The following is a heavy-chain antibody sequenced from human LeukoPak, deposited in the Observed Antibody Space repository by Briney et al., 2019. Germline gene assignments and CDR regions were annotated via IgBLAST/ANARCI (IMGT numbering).Heavy chain of an antibody. CDR2: IYPGDADT. D-gene: IGHD3-10*01. CDR1: GYSFTSYW. CDR3: AIHIYYGSGSFDAFDI. Sequence: PGGSLHISCKGSGYSFTSYWIGWVHHMPGKGLEGMGIIYPGDADTRYSPSFQGQVTISADKSISTAYLQWSSLKASDTAMYYCAIHIYYGSGSFDAFDIWGQGTMVTVSS. J-gene: IGHJ3*02. V-gene: IGHV5-51*07.